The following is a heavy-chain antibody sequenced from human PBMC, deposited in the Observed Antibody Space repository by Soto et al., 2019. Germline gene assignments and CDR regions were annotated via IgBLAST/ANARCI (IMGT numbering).Heavy chain of an antibody. CDR2: INPNSGGT. Sequence: ASVKVSCKASGYTFTGYYMHWVRQAPGQGLEWMGWINPNSGGTNYAQKFQGWVTMTRDTSISTAYMELSRLRSGDTAVYYCARGSVDCISTSCYAPSFRYYHYGMDVWGQGTTVTVSS. J-gene: IGHJ6*02. CDR1: GYTFTGYY. CDR3: ARGSVDCISTSCYAPSFRYYHYGMDV. V-gene: IGHV1-2*04. D-gene: IGHD2-2*01.